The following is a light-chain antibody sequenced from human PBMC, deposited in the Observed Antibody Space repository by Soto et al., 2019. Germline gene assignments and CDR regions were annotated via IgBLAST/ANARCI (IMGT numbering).Light chain of an antibody. CDR1: QSVFSS. V-gene: IGKV3-15*01. CDR2: GAA. Sequence: EIVLTQSPATLSVSPGERATLSCRASQSVFSSLAWFQQKPGQAPRLLIYGAATRATGIPARVSGSGSGTEFSLTISSLQSEDVAVYYCQQYQNWPAFGQGTKVEIK. J-gene: IGKJ1*01. CDR3: QQYQNWPA.